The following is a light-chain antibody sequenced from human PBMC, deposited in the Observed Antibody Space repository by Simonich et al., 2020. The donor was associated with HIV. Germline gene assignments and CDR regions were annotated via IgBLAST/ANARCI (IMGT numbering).Light chain of an antibody. V-gene: IGKV3-20*01. Sequence: EIVMTQSPATLSVFPGDRATLSCRASQSVSSNLAWYQQKPGQAPRLLIYGASTRATGIPDRFSGSGSGTDFTLSISRLEPEDFAVYYCQQYGSSAWTFGQGTKVEIK. J-gene: IGKJ1*01. CDR2: GAS. CDR1: QSVSSN. CDR3: QQYGSSAWT.